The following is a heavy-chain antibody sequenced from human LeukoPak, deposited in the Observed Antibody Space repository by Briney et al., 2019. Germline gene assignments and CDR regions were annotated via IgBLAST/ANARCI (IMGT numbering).Heavy chain of an antibody. Sequence: SETLSLTCTVSGASISNYYWNWIRQPPGKGLEWIGFIYYSQSTNYNPSLRSRVTISVDTSKNQFSLKLTSVTAADTALYYRARDQRAFGVGGGYFDYRGQGTLVTVSS. J-gene: IGHJ4*02. CDR3: ARDQRAFGVGGGYFDY. D-gene: IGHD3-3*01. CDR1: GASISNYY. CDR2: IYYSQST. V-gene: IGHV4-59*01.